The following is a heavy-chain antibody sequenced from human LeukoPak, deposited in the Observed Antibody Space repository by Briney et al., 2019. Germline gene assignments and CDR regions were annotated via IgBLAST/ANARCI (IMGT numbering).Heavy chain of an antibody. J-gene: IGHJ4*02. CDR1: GGSISSYY. D-gene: IGHD3-22*01. CDR2: IYYSGTT. Sequence: SETLSLTCTVSGGSISSYYWSWIRQPPGKGLEWIGYIYYSGTTNYNPSLKSRVTISVDTSKNQFSLKLSSVTAADTAVFYCASGTWGFYDTTVGVYWGQGTLVTVSS. V-gene: IGHV4-59*12. CDR3: ASGTWGFYDTTVGVY.